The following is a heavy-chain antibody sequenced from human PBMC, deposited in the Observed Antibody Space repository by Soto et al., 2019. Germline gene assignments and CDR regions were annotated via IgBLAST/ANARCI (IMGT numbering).Heavy chain of an antibody. Sequence: PSETLSLTCTVSGGSISGYYWSWVRQSPGKGLEWIGYMYYGGSINYNPSLKSRVTISVDTSKNQVSLKLTSVTAADTAVYYCARVPPGGVGGMDVWGQGTTVTVSS. CDR3: ARVPPGGVGGMDV. V-gene: IGHV4-59*01. J-gene: IGHJ6*02. D-gene: IGHD3-16*01. CDR1: GGSISGYY. CDR2: MYYGGSI.